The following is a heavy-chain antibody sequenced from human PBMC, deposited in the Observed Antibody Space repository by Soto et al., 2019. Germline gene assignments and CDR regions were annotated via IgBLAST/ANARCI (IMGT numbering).Heavy chain of an antibody. Sequence: GGSLRLSCAASGFTFRRNNMSWVRQAPGKGLEWVASISSSGDYLYYADSVKGRFIISRDNFQNSLFLQMNNLRADDTAVYYCVRGVDDEDGVAAPCFFFDNWGQGTPVTVSS. J-gene: IGHJ4*02. CDR1: GFTFRRNN. CDR2: ISSSGDYL. D-gene: IGHD6-25*01. V-gene: IGHV3-21*01. CDR3: VRGVDDEDGVAAPCFFFDN.